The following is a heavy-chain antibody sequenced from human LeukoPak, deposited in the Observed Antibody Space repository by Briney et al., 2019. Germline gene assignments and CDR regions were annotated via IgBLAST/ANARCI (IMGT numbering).Heavy chain of an antibody. V-gene: IGHV4-39*07. CDR1: GGSISSSSYY. CDR3: ARESSDIVVVPAAPHYYYYMDV. J-gene: IGHJ6*03. D-gene: IGHD2-2*01. Sequence: SDTLSLTCTVSGGSISSSSYYWGWIRQPPGKGLEWIGSIYYSGSTYYNPSLKSRINISVDTSKNQFSLKLSSVTAADTAVYYWARESSDIVVVPAAPHYYYYMDVWGKGTTVTVSS. CDR2: IYYSGST.